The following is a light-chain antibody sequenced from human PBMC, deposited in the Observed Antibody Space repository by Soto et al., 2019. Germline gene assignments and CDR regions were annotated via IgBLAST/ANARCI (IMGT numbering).Light chain of an antibody. CDR1: SSDFGSYNV. J-gene: IGLJ1*01. CDR2: EVS. Sequence: SVLTQPAPVSGSPGQSITISCTGNSSDFGSYNVVSRYQQHPGKAPKLLIYEVSKRPSGVSDRFSGSKSGNTASLTISGLQAEDEADYHCCSYAGSSSAYVFGTGTKVTVL. CDR3: CSYAGSSSAYV. V-gene: IGLV2-23*02.